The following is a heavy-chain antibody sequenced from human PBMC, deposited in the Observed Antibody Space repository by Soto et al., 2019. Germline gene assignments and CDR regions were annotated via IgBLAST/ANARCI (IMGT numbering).Heavy chain of an antibody. CDR1: GGSFSGYY. D-gene: IGHD2-15*01. CDR3: ARGPSLEYCSGGSCYSGRPFDH. V-gene: IGHV4-34*01. CDR2: INHSGST. Sequence: SETLSLTCAVYGGSFSGYYWSWIRQPPGKGLEWIGEINHSGSTNYNPSLKSRVTISVDTSKNQFSLKLSSVTAADTAVYYCARGPSLEYCSGGSCYSGRPFDHWGQGTLVTVSS. J-gene: IGHJ4*02.